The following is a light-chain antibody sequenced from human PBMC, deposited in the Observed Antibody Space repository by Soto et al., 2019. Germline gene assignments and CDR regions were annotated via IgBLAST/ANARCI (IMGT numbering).Light chain of an antibody. Sequence: SVLTQPPSVSGAPGQRVTISCPGNSSNIGAGSGVHWYQQLPGTAPKLLIYNDNKRPSGVPDRFSGSKSGTSASLAITELQAEDEADYYCQSYDSSLSGYGFGTGTKVTVL. CDR1: SSNIGAGSG. V-gene: IGLV1-40*01. CDR3: QSYDSSLSGYG. J-gene: IGLJ1*01. CDR2: NDN.